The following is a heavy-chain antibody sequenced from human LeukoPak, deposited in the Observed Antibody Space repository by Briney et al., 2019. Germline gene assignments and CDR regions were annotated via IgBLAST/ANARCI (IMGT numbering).Heavy chain of an antibody. Sequence: GASVKVSCKASGGTFDNYAVNWVREAPGLGLEWMGRIIPMLGKANNAQKFQDRVTFTADKSTSTAYMELTHLRPDDTAVYFCARGLFGGFTAAPFDHWGKGTLVTVSP. CDR3: ARGLFGGFTAAPFDH. J-gene: IGHJ4*02. CDR2: IIPMLGKA. V-gene: IGHV1-69*04. CDR1: GGTFDNYA. D-gene: IGHD3-10*01.